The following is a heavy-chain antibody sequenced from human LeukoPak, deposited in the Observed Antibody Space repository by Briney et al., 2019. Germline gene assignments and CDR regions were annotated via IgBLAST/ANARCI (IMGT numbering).Heavy chain of an antibody. CDR3: ARLNRGLLPEY. Sequence: GGSLRLSCAASGFTVSSNYMSWVRQAPGKGLEWVSVIYSGGSTYYADSVKGRFTISRHNSKNTLYLQMNSLRAEDTAVYYCARLNRGLLPEYWGQETLVTVSS. D-gene: IGHD7-27*01. CDR2: IYSGGST. CDR1: GFTVSSNY. J-gene: IGHJ4*02. V-gene: IGHV3-53*04.